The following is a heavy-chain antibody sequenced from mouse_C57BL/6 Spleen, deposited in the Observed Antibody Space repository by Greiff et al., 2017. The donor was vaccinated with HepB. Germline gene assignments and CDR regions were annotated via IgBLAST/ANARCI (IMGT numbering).Heavy chain of an antibody. Sequence: EVQLQQSVAELVRPGASVKLSCTASGFNIKNTYMHWVKQRPEQGLEWIGRIDPANGNTKYAPKFQGKATITADTSSNTAYLQLSSLTSEDTAIYYCASSSDGYYEGYYAMDYWGQGTSVTVSS. CDR2: IDPANGNT. V-gene: IGHV14-3*01. J-gene: IGHJ4*01. CDR1: GFNIKNTY. CDR3: ASSSDGYYEGYYAMDY. D-gene: IGHD2-3*01.